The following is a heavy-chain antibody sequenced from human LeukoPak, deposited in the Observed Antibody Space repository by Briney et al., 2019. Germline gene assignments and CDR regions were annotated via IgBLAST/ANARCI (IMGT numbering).Heavy chain of an antibody. D-gene: IGHD6-19*01. CDR2: ISGSGGST. J-gene: IGHJ1*01. Sequence: TGGSLRLSCAASGFAFSSYAMSWVRQAPGKGLEWVSAISGSGGSTYHADSVKGRFTISRDNSKNTLYLQMDSLRAEDTAVYYCAKDGWYAEYFQHWGQGTLVTVSS. CDR1: GFAFSSYA. CDR3: AKDGWYAEYFQH. V-gene: IGHV3-23*01.